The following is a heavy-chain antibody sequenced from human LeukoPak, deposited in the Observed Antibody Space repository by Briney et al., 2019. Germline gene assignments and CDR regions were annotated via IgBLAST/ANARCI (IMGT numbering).Heavy chain of an antibody. CDR2: INPNSGGT. V-gene: IGHV1-2*06. Sequence: ASVKVSCXASGYTFTGYYMHWVRQAPGQGLEWMGRINPNSGGTNYAQKFQGRVTMTRDTSISTAYMELSRLRSDDTAVYYCARVHAPFRRAVAGQSFDYWGQGTLVTVSS. D-gene: IGHD6-19*01. CDR3: ARVHAPFRRAVAGQSFDY. J-gene: IGHJ4*02. CDR1: GYTFTGYY.